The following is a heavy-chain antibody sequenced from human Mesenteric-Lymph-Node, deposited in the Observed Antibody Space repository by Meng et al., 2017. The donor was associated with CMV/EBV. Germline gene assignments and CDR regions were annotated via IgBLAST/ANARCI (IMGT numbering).Heavy chain of an antibody. V-gene: IGHV4-34*01. J-gene: IGHJ6*02. CDR1: GGSFSGYY. Sequence: ESLKISCAVYGGSFSGYYWSWIRQPPGKGLEWIGEINHSGSTNYNPSLKSRVTISVDTSKNQFSLKLSSVTAADTAVYYCARGRVAARPRYYYYYGMDVWGQGTTVTVSS. D-gene: IGHD6-6*01. CDR2: INHSGST. CDR3: ARGRVAARPRYYYYYGMDV.